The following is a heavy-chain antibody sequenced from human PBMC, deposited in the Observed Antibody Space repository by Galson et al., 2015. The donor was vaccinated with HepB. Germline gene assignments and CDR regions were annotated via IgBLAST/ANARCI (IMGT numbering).Heavy chain of an antibody. CDR1: HGSINNYY. Sequence: SETLSLTCSVSHGSINNYYWSWIRQSPGNRPEWIGYIRYTRDTTYNPSLGYRVGMSVDTSINQVSLWLTSVTAADTAVYYCARHPGRGSVGYAFDLWGQGTLVTVSA. J-gene: IGHJ4*02. CDR2: IRYTRDT. V-gene: IGHV4-59*08. CDR3: ARHPGRGSVGYAFDL. D-gene: IGHD5-12*01.